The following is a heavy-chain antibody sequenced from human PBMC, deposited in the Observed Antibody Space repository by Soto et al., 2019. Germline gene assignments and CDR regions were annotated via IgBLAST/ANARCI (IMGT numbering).Heavy chain of an antibody. CDR3: ARTGQYCSSTSCYSPYPDFDY. Sequence: QVQLVQSGAEVKKPGASVKVSCKASGYTFTSYAMHWVRQAPGQRLEWMGWINAGNGNTKYSQKFQGRVTITRDTSASTAYMGLGSLRSEDTAVYYCARTGQYCSSTSCYSPYPDFDYWGQGTLVTVSS. V-gene: IGHV1-3*01. D-gene: IGHD2-2*01. CDR1: GYTFTSYA. CDR2: INAGNGNT. J-gene: IGHJ4*02.